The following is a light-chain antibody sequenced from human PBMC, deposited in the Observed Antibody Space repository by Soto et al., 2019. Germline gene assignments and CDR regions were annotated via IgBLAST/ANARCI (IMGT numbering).Light chain of an antibody. J-gene: IGLJ2*01. Sequence: QPVLTQSPSASASLGASVKLTCTLSSGHSSYAIAWHQQQPEKGPRYLMKLNSDGRHSKGDGIPDRFSGSSSGTERYLTISRLQSEDAADYYCQTWGTGILVFGGGTKVTVL. V-gene: IGLV4-69*01. CDR1: SGHSSYA. CDR2: LNSDGRH. CDR3: QTWGTGILV.